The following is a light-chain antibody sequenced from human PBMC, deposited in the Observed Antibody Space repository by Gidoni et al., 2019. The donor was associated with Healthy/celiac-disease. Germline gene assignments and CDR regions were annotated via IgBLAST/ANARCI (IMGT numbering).Light chain of an antibody. J-gene: IGLJ2*01. V-gene: IGLV3-1*01. CDR3: QAWDSSTEV. Sequence: SYERTQPPSVSVSPGQTASIPCSGDKLGDKYACWYQQKPGQSPVLVIYQDSKRPSGIPERFSGSNSGNTATLTISGTQAMDEADYYCQAWDSSTEVFGGGTKLTVL. CDR1: KLGDKY. CDR2: QDS.